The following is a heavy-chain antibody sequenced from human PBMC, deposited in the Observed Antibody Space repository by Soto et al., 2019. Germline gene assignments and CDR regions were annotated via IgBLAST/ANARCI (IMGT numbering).Heavy chain of an antibody. CDR2: ISGSDGKT. J-gene: IGHJ4*02. V-gene: IGHV3-23*01. Sequence: PGGSLRLSCTTSVFSFASFAMTLVRQAPGKGLEWVATISGSDGKTYYADSVKGRFSISRHTSRNTLYLQMNSLRAYDTAIYYCAKWSYLDYSGQGTRLTVSS. CDR3: AKWSYLDY. D-gene: IGHD3-3*01. CDR1: VFSFASFA.